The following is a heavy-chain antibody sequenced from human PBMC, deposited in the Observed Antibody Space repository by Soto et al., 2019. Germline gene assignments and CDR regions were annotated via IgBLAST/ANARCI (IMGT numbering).Heavy chain of an antibody. D-gene: IGHD3-16*01. CDR3: ARVGGINWFDP. V-gene: IGHV4-31*03. Sequence: SETLSLTCTVSGGSIRSGGYFWSWIRQHPGKGLEWIGYIYYIGSTYYNPSLKSRVTISVDTSKNQFSLKLISVTAADTAVYYCARVGGINWFDPWGQGTLVTVS. J-gene: IGHJ5*02. CDR1: GGSIRSGGYF. CDR2: IYYIGST.